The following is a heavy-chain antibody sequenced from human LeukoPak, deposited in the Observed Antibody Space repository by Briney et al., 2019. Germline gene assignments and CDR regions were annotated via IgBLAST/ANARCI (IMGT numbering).Heavy chain of an antibody. J-gene: IGHJ4*02. D-gene: IGHD3-9*01. V-gene: IGHV3-23*01. CDR1: GFTFTSYA. CDR2: ISVSVGST. Sequence: GGSLRPSCAASGFTFTSYALSWARQAPGKGLEWVSSISVSVGSTYYADSVTGRLTISRANSKNTLYLQMNSLRVEDTAVYFWARFSRSSSGYWGQGTLVTVSS. CDR3: ARFSRSSSGY.